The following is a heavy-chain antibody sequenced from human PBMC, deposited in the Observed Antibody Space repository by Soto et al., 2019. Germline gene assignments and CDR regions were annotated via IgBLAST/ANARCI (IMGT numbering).Heavy chain of an antibody. CDR3: ARDGRGVVVVAATLHYYYGMDV. D-gene: IGHD2-15*01. Sequence: VASVKVSCKASGYTFTSYYMHWVRQAPGQGLEWMGIINPSGGSTSYAQKFQGRVTMTRDTSTSTVYMELSSLRSEDTAVYYCARDGRGVVVVAATLHYYYGMDVWGQGTTVTVSS. J-gene: IGHJ6*02. V-gene: IGHV1-46*01. CDR1: GYTFTSYY. CDR2: INPSGGST.